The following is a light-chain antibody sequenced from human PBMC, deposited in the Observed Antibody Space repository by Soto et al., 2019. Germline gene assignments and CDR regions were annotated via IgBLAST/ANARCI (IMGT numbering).Light chain of an antibody. CDR3: QHYGSSPWT. J-gene: IGKJ1*01. V-gene: IGKV3-20*01. Sequence: EIVLTQSPGTLSLSPGERATLSCRASQSVSSSYLAWYQQKPGQAPRLLIYGASSRATGTPDTFSGSGSGTDFTLTISRMEPEDFAVYYCQHYGSSPWTFGQGTKVEIK. CDR1: QSVSSSY. CDR2: GAS.